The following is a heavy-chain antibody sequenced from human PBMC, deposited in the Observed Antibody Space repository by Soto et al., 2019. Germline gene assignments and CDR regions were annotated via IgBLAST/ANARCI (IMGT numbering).Heavy chain of an antibody. CDR3: ATTRRPGVQVAGDYKYYYGMDV. CDR2: VMPIFGTS. D-gene: IGHD6-19*01. J-gene: IGHJ6*02. V-gene: IGHV1-69*01. CDR1: GGTFSDYA. Sequence: QVHLVQSGAEVKKPGSSVKVSCKASGGTFSDYAISWVRQAPGQGLEWMGGVMPIFGTSNNAQKFQGRVTITADESTSTAYVELSGLTSDDTAVYYCATTRRPGVQVAGDYKYYYGMDVWGQGTTVTVSS.